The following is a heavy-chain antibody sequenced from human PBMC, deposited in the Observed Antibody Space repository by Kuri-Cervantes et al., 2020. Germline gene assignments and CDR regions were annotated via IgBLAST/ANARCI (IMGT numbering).Heavy chain of an antibody. D-gene: IGHD6-19*01. CDR3: ARDIAVTVEAFDI. J-gene: IGHJ3*02. CDR2: MNPNSGNT. Sequence: ASVKVSCKASGYTFTSYDINWVRQATGQGLEWMGWMNPNSGNTGYAQKFQGRVTMTRDTSISTAYMELSRLRSDDTAMYYCARDIAVTVEAFDIWGQGTMVTVSS. CDR1: GYTFTSYD. V-gene: IGHV1-8*02.